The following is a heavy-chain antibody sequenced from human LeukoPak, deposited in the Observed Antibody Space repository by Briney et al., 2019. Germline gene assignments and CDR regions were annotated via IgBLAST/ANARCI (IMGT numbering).Heavy chain of an antibody. CDR2: INHSGST. CDR3: ASTGGYSYGWGYYYYYYMDV. Sequence: SETLSLTCTVSGGSISSYYWSWIRQPPGKGLEWIGEINHSGSTNYNPSLKSRVTISVDTSKNQFSLKLSSVTAADTAVYYCASTGGYSYGWGYYYYYYMDVWGKGTTVTVSS. J-gene: IGHJ6*03. D-gene: IGHD5-18*01. CDR1: GGSISSYY. V-gene: IGHV4-34*01.